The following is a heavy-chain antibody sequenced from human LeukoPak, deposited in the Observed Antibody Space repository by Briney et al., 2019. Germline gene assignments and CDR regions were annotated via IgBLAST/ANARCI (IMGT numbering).Heavy chain of an antibody. CDR2: ISDSGGST. Sequence: GGSLRLSCSASGFPFSSYAMHRVRQAPGKGLEYVSAISDSGGSTYYADSVKGRFTISRDNSKNTLYLQMGSLRAEDMAVYYCARVVAGLLYGMDVWGQGTTVTVSS. J-gene: IGHJ6*02. V-gene: IGHV3-64*02. CDR1: GFPFSSYA. CDR3: ARVVAGLLYGMDV. D-gene: IGHD6-19*01.